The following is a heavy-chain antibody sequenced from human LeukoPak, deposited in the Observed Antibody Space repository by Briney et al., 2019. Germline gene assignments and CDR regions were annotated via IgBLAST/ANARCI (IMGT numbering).Heavy chain of an antibody. D-gene: IGHD5-18*01. J-gene: IGHJ5*02. CDR1: GGSFSNYY. V-gene: IGHV4-59*08. Sequence: PSETLSLTCTVSGGSFSNYYWSWIRQPPGKGLEWIGYIYYSGSTNYNPSLKSRVTISVDTSKNQFSLNLSSVTAADTAVYYCARHPTALVSYGYDPWGQGTLVTVSS. CDR2: IYYSGST. CDR3: ARHPTALVSYGYDP.